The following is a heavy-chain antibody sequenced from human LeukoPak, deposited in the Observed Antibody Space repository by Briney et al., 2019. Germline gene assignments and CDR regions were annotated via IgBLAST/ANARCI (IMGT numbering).Heavy chain of an antibody. CDR3: ARARFPTMIVVVIEDAFDI. Sequence: ASVKVSCKASGYTFTGYYMHWVRQAPGQGLEWMGWINTNTGNPTYAQGFTGRFVFSLDTSVSTAYLQISSLKAEDTAVYYCARARFPTMIVVVIEDAFDIWGQGTMVTVSS. CDR2: INTNTGNP. D-gene: IGHD3-22*01. J-gene: IGHJ3*02. CDR1: GYTFTGYY. V-gene: IGHV7-4-1*02.